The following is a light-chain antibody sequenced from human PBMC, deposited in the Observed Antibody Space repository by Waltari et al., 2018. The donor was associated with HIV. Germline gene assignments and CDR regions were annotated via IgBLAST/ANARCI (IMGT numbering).Light chain of an antibody. Sequence: QSALTQPASVSGSPGQSITISCTGTFSDVGSYNLVSWYQQHPGEAPKLMIYEVTKLPSGISSRFSGSKSGNTASRTISGLQAEDEANYYCCSYAGSRIHVIFGGGTKLTVL. CDR2: EVT. CDR1: FSDVGSYNL. CDR3: CSYAGSRIHVI. J-gene: IGLJ2*01. V-gene: IGLV2-23*02.